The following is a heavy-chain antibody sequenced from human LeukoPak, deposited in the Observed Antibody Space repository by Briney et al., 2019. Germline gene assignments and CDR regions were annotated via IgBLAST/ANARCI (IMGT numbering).Heavy chain of an antibody. D-gene: IGHD1-7*01. Sequence: GGSLRLSCLASGFPFNSYIMTWVRQAPGKGLEWVSGIRGSGGRTFYGDSVKGRFTISRDNSKNTLFLEMKGLRVDDTALYYCAMIGGTTGPFDAWGQGTLVTVSS. CDR3: AMIGGTTGPFDA. CDR2: IRGSGGRT. J-gene: IGHJ4*02. V-gene: IGHV3-23*01. CDR1: GFPFNSYI.